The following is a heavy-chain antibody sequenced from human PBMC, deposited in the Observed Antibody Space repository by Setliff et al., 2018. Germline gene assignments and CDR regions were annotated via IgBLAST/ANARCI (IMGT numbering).Heavy chain of an antibody. CDR1: GGIFSSYA. D-gene: IGHD1-1*01. Sequence: SVKVSCKASGGIFSSYAISWVRQAPGQGLEWMGGIIPILGIANYAQKFQGRVTITADESTSTAYMELSSLRSEDTAVYYCARSVSTGPTPFYWYFDLWGRGTLVTVSS. CDR3: ARSVSTGPTPFYWYFDL. V-gene: IGHV1-69*10. J-gene: IGHJ2*01. CDR2: IIPILGIA.